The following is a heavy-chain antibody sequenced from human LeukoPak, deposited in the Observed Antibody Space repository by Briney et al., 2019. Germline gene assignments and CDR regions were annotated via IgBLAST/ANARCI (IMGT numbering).Heavy chain of an antibody. V-gene: IGHV3-9*01. Sequence: GSSLRLSCAACGFRFYDYAMHWVRQAPRQGLDGLSLISSKVGFKDYSDSVKVRLTVSRDNDKNSLYLQLNTLRAEDTDFYFCAKVRGKYSSGFYFDYWGQGTLVTVSS. D-gene: IGHD6-19*01. J-gene: IGHJ4*02. CDR2: ISSKVGFK. CDR3: AKVRGKYSSGFYFDY. CDR1: GFRFYDYA.